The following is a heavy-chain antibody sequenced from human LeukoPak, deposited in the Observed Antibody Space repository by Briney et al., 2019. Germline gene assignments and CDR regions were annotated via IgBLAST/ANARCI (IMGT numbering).Heavy chain of an antibody. J-gene: IGHJ4*02. CDR2: IYTGGST. V-gene: IGHV4-61*09. Sequence: PSETLSLTCTASGGSISSGNYYWSWIRQPAGKGLEWIGHIYTGGSTNYNPSLKSRVTISVDTSKNQFSLNLSSMTAADTAVYYCARDSLYNFWSGYYHTTYYFDYWGQGTLVTVSS. D-gene: IGHD3-3*01. CDR3: ARDSLYNFWSGYYHTTYYFDY. CDR1: GGSISSGNYY.